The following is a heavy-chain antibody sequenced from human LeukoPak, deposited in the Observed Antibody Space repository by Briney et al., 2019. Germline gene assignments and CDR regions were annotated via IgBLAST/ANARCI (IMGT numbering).Heavy chain of an antibody. V-gene: IGHV1-18*01. D-gene: IGHD2-15*01. CDR1: GYTFTSYG. J-gene: IGHJ3*02. CDR3: ARSRCSGGSCKPDPKDAFDI. CDR2: ISAYNGNT. Sequence: ASVKVSCKASGYTFTSYGISWVRQAPGQGLEWMGWISAYNGNTNYAQKLQGGVTMTTDTSTSTAYMELRSLRSDDTAVYYCARSRCSGGSCKPDPKDAFDIWGQGTMVTVSS.